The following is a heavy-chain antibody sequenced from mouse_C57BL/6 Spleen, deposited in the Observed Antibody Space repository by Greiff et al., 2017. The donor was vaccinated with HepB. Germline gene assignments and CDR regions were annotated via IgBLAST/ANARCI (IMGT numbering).Heavy chain of an antibody. V-gene: IGHV5-9*01. J-gene: IGHJ1*03. Sequence: EVMLVESGGGLVKPGGSLKLSCAASGFTFSSYTMSWVRQTPEKRLEWVATISGGGGNTYYPDSVMGRFTISRDDAKNTLYLQMSSLRSEDTALYYCARIPSYYYGSSYEDWYFDVGGTGTTVTVSS. CDR1: GFTFSSYT. CDR3: ARIPSYYYGSSYEDWYFDV. D-gene: IGHD1-1*01. CDR2: ISGGGGNT.